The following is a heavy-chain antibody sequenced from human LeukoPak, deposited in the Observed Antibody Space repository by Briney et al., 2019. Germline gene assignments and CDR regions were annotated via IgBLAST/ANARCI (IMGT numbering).Heavy chain of an antibody. Sequence: AGGSLRLSCAASGFTSSSYSMTWVRQAPGEGLEWVSSISSSSSYIYYADSVKGRFTISRDSAKNSLYLQMNSLRAEDTAVYYCARDVGEEHYYDSSGPIIGWGQGTLVTVYS. V-gene: IGHV3-21*01. CDR2: ISSSSSYI. CDR1: GFTSSSYS. CDR3: ARDVGEEHYYDSSGPIIG. D-gene: IGHD3-22*01. J-gene: IGHJ4*02.